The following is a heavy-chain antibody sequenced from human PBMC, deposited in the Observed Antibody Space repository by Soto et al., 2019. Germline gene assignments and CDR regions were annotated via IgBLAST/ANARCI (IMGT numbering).Heavy chain of an antibody. D-gene: IGHD6-19*01. CDR2: INAGNGNT. Sequence: GASVKVSCKASGYTFTGYAMHWVRQAPGQRLEWMGWINAGNGNTKYSQKFQGRVTITRDTSASTAYMELSSLRSEDTAVYYCARAGEVAADFDYWGQGTLVTVSS. CDR3: ARAGEVAADFDY. CDR1: GYTFTGYA. J-gene: IGHJ4*02. V-gene: IGHV1-3*01.